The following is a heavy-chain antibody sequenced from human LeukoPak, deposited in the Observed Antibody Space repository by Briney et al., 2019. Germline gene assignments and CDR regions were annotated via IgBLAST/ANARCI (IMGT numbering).Heavy chain of an antibody. CDR1: GGSFSGHF. V-gene: IGHV4-34*01. CDR2: INDSEST. J-gene: IGHJ4*02. Sequence: SETLSLTCAVYGGSFSGHFWSWIRQTPEKGLDWIGEINDSESTNYNPSLKSRVTISADMSKNQFSLKLSSVTAADTALYYCARGTDGMATVFDYWGQGTLVTVSS. CDR3: ARGTDGMATVFDY. D-gene: IGHD5-24*01.